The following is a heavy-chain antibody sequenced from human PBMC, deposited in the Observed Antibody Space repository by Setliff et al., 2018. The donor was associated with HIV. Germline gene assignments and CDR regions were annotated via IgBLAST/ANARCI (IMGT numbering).Heavy chain of an antibody. CDR2: IKSKTDGGTT. J-gene: IGHJ5*02. Sequence: GGSLRLSCAASGFTFNNAWMTWVRQAPGKGLEGVGHIKSKTDGGTTDYAAPVKGRFTISRYDSKTTLYLQMNSLKTEDTAVYYCTTEDPWLRFGHWGQGTLVTVSS. V-gene: IGHV3-15*01. D-gene: IGHD5-12*01. CDR3: TTEDPWLRFGH. CDR1: GFTFNNAW.